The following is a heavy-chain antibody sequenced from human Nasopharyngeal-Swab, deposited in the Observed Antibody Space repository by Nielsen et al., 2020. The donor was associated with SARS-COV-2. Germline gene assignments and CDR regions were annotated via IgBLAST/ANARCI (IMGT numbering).Heavy chain of an antibody. Sequence: SETLSLTCTVSGGSISRGGYYWTSIRQQPGKGLEWIGYIYYSGSTYYNPSLKSRVTISVDTSKNQFSLKLSSVTAADTAVYYCARARVDTAVVPAFDIWGQGTMVTVSS. J-gene: IGHJ3*02. D-gene: IGHD5-18*01. V-gene: IGHV4-31*03. CDR1: GGSISRGGYY. CDR2: IYYSGST. CDR3: ARARVDTAVVPAFDI.